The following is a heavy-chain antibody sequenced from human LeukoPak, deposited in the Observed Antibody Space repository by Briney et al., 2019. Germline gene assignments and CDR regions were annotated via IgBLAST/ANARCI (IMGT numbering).Heavy chain of an antibody. CDR2: INPNSGGT. Sequence: ASVKVSCKASGYTFTGYYMHWVRQAPGQGLEWMGWINPNSGGTNYAQKFQGRVTMTRDTSISTAYMELSSLKSDDTAMYYCARGDNTHNWGRDYWGQGTLVTVSS. CDR1: GYTFTGYY. J-gene: IGHJ4*02. CDR3: ARGDNTHNWGRDY. V-gene: IGHV1-2*02. D-gene: IGHD7-27*01.